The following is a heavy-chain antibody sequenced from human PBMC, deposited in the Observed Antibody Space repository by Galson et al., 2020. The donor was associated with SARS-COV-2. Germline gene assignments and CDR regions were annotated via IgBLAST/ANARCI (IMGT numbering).Heavy chain of an antibody. CDR2: MFYSESR. D-gene: IGHD3-3*01. J-gene: IGHJ4*02. Sequence: SETLSLTCTVSGGSIRSGDFSWSWIRQTLGKGLEWLGYMFYSESRYYNPSLKSRVTISLDTSENQFSLKLSSVTAADTAVYYCARGGYDYFDYWGQGTLVTVSS. V-gene: IGHV4-30-4*01. CDR1: GGSIRSGDFS. CDR3: ARGGYDYFDY.